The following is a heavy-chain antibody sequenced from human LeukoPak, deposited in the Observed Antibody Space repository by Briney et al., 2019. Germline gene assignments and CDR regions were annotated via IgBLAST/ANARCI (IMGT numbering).Heavy chain of an antibody. D-gene: IGHD1-26*01. CDR3: ASRRIVGARHAFDI. CDR2: IYYSGST. V-gene: IGHV4-59*01. Sequence: SSETLSLTCTVSGGSISSYYWSWIRQPPGKGLEWIGYIYYSGSTNYNPSLKSRVTISVDTSKNQFSLKLSSVTAADTAVYYCASRRIVGARHAFDIWGQGTMVTVSS. J-gene: IGHJ3*02. CDR1: GGSISSYY.